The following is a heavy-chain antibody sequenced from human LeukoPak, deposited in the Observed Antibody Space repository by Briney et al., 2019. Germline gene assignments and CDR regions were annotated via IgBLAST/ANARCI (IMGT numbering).Heavy chain of an antibody. CDR1: GFTFNNYA. J-gene: IGHJ4*02. CDR3: VRAAPRDCSPASCSLFDT. Sequence: PGGSLRLSCAGSGFTFNNYAMSWVRRAPRKGLEWVSTIMIDGDGKHYADSVKGRFTISRDRSESTLYLQMNGLRADDTAVYYCVRAAPRDCSPASCSLFDTWGQGTLVTVSS. CDR2: IMIDGDGK. V-gene: IGHV3-23*01. D-gene: IGHD2-2*01.